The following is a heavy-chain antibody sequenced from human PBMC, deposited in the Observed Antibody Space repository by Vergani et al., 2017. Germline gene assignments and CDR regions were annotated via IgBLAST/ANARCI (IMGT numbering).Heavy chain of an antibody. V-gene: IGHV4-34*02. CDR1: GGSFSGYY. J-gene: IGHJ4*02. Sequence: QVQLQQWGAGLLKPSGTLSLTCAVYGGSFSGYYWSWIRQPPGKGLEWIGEINHSGSTNYNPSLKSRVTISVDTSKNQFSLKLSSVTAADTAVYYCARESPGIVVVPAAEESFDYWGQGTLVTVSS. CDR2: INHSGST. CDR3: ARESPGIVVVPAAEESFDY. D-gene: IGHD2-2*01.